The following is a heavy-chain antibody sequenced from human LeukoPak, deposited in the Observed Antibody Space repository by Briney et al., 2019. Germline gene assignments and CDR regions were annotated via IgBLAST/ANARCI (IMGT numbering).Heavy chain of an antibody. CDR2: IRYDGSDK. CDR3: ARAVRGVMPFDC. D-gene: IGHD3-10*01. V-gene: IGHV3-30*02. Sequence: GGSLRLSCSASGFTFSTYGMHWVRQAPGKGLEWVAFIRYDGSDKYYADSVKGRFTISRDNAKNSLYLQMNSLRAEDTAVYYCARAVRGVMPFDCWGQGTLVTVSS. CDR1: GFTFSTYG. J-gene: IGHJ4*02.